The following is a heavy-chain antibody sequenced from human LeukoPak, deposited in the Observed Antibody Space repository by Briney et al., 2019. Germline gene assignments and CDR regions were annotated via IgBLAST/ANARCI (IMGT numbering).Heavy chain of an antibody. Sequence: SVKVSCKASGGTFSSYAISWVRQAPGQGLEWMGGIIPIFGTANYAQKFQGRVTITADESTSTAYMELSSLRSEDTAVYYCARRGYSGYDLGHYFDYWGQGTPVTVSS. CDR3: ARRGYSGYDLGHYFDY. D-gene: IGHD5-12*01. CDR2: IIPIFGTA. CDR1: GGTFSSYA. V-gene: IGHV1-69*13. J-gene: IGHJ4*02.